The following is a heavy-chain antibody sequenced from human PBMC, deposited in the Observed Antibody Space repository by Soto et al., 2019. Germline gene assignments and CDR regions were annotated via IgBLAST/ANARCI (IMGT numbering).Heavy chain of an antibody. CDR3: ARSIRGPRRFNGMD. CDR2: IERDDDDT. J-gene: IGHJ6*03. CDR1: GFSLHSPGMG. Sequence: SGPTLVYHTDTLTLTCTRSGFSLHSPGMGVSWIRQPPGKALEWLAPIERDDDDTYYSTSXXTXXXIXKXXRKXPVDLAMANMDPADTGTYYCARSIRGPRRFNGMD. D-gene: IGHD1-20*01. V-gene: IGHV2-70*13.